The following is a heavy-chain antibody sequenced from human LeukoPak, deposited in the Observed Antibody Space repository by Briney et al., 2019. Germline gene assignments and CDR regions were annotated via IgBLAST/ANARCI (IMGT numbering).Heavy chain of an antibody. J-gene: IGHJ6*03. CDR1: GFTFSSYG. V-gene: IGHV3-30*02. Sequence: PGGSLRLSCAASGFTFSSYGMHWVRQAPGKGLEWVAFIRYGGSNKYYADSVKGRFTISRDNSKNTLYLQMNSLRAEDTAVYYCARVGSTMVRGLPYYYYYMDVWGKGTTVTVSS. CDR3: ARVGSTMVRGLPYYYYYMDV. CDR2: IRYGGSNK. D-gene: IGHD3-10*01.